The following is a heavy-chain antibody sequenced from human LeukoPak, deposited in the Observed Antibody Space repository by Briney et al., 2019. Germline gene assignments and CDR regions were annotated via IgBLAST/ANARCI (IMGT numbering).Heavy chain of an antibody. CDR2: IYHSGST. D-gene: IGHD3-10*01. CDR3: ARSELLWFGGVNSGFDY. J-gene: IGHJ4*02. V-gene: IGHV4-30-2*02. Sequence: SETLSLTCTVSGGSISSGGYYWSWIRQPPGKGLEWIGYIYHSGSTYYNPSLKSRVTISVDRSKNQFSLKLSSVTAADTAVYYCARSELLWFGGVNSGFDYWGQGTLVTVSS. CDR1: GGSISSGGYY.